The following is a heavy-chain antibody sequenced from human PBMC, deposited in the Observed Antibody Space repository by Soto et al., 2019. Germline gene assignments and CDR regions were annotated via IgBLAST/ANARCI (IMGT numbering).Heavy chain of an antibody. J-gene: IGHJ4*02. D-gene: IGHD1-26*01. CDR2: INSGSTSV. CDR1: GFIFNSYS. V-gene: IGHV3-48*01. Sequence: EVQLVESGGGLVQPGGSLRLSCVASGFIFNSYSMNWVRQAPGKGLEWISYINSGSTSVFYADSVKGRFTISRDNAKNSLYRQMNSLRADDTAVYYFASSASPDAYWGQGTLVTVSS. CDR3: ASSASPDAY.